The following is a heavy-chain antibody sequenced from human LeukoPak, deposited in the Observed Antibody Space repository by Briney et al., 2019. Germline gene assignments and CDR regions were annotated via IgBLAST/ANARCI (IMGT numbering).Heavy chain of an antibody. CDR1: GFTFSSYA. CDR3: ARDITIFGVIINFDY. CDR2: ISGSGGST. V-gene: IGHV3-23*01. Sequence: GGSLRLSCAASGFTFSSYAMSWVRQAPGKGLEWVSAISGSGGSTYYADSVKGRFTISRDNAKNSLYLQMNSLRAEDTAVYYCARDITIFGVIINFDYWGQGTLVTVSS. J-gene: IGHJ4*02. D-gene: IGHD3-3*01.